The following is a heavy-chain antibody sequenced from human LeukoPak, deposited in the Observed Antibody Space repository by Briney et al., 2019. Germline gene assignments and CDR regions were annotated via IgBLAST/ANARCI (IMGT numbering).Heavy chain of an antibody. J-gene: IGHJ4*02. CDR1: GFTFDDYA. CDR2: ISWNSGSI. D-gene: IGHD6-13*01. CDR3: ARDGSIAATRPGYFDY. Sequence: HLGGSLRLSCAASGFTFDDYAMHWVRQAPGKGLEWVSGISWNSGSIGYADSVKGRFTISRDNAKNSLYLQMNSLRAEDTAVYYCARDGSIAATRPGYFDYWGQGTLVTVSS. V-gene: IGHV3-9*01.